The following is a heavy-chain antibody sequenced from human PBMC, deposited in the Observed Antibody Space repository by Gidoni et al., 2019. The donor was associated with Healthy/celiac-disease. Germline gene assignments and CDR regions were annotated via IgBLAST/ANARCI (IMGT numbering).Heavy chain of an antibody. D-gene: IGHD6-6*01. CDR1: GFTFSSYA. CDR2: ISGSGGST. CDR3: AKDRVAARSTGYFDY. V-gene: IGHV3-23*01. Sequence: EVQLLESGGGLVQPGGSLRLSCAASGFTFSSYAMSWVRQAPGKGLAWVSAISGSGGSTYYADSVKGRFTISRDNSKNTLYLQMNSLRAEDTAVYYCAKDRVAARSTGYFDYWGQGTLVTVSS. J-gene: IGHJ4*02.